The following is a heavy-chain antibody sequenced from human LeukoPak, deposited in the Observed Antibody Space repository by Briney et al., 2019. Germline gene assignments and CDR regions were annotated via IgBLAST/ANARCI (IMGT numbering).Heavy chain of an antibody. V-gene: IGHV1-69*04. CDR3: ARGPLTGVTLFDY. D-gene: IGHD3-10*01. CDR1: GGTFSSYA. J-gene: IGHJ4*02. Sequence: ASVKVSCKASGGTFSSYAISWVRQAPGQGLEWMGRIIPILGIANYAQEFQGRVTITADKSTSTAYMELSSLRSEDTAVYYCARGPLTGVTLFDYWGQGTLVTVSS. CDR2: IIPILGIA.